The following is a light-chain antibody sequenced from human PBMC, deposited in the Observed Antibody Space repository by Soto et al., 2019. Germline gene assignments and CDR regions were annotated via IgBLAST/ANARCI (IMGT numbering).Light chain of an antibody. CDR3: QQYRTVWT. Sequence: EIVLTQSPGTLSLSPGERATLSCRASQIFNSKYLAWYQQKPGQAPRLLIYGASSRASGIPDRFSGSASGTDFTLTINRLEPDDSAVYYCQQYRTVWTFGQGTRVEIK. J-gene: IGKJ1*01. CDR2: GAS. CDR1: QIFNSKY. V-gene: IGKV3-20*01.